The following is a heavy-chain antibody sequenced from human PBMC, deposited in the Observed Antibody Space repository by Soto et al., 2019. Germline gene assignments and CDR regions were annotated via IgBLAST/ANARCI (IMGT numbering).Heavy chain of an antibody. V-gene: IGHV3-23*01. CDR2: ISGSGGST. Sequence: GGSLRLSCAASGFTFSSYAMSWVRQAPGKGLEWVSAISGSGGSTYCADSVKGRFTISRDNPKNTLYLQMISLRAEDAAVYYCARNGGYTYGYYFDYWGQGTLVTVSS. D-gene: IGHD5-18*01. J-gene: IGHJ4*02. CDR3: ARNGGYTYGYYFDY. CDR1: GFTFSSYA.